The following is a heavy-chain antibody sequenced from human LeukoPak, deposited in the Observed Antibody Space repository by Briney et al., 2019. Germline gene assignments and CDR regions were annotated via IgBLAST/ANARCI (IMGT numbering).Heavy chain of an antibody. CDR2: IRSKTNSYAT. CDR1: GFTFSGSA. V-gene: IGHV3-73*01. CDR3: ASPINYDYVWGSTDY. Sequence: PGGSLRPSCAASGFTFSGSAIHWVRQASGKGLEWVGRIRSKTNSYATAYAASVNGRFTISRDDSKNTAYLQMNSLKTEDTAVYYCASPINYDYVWGSTDYWGQGTLVTVSS. D-gene: IGHD3-16*01. J-gene: IGHJ4*02.